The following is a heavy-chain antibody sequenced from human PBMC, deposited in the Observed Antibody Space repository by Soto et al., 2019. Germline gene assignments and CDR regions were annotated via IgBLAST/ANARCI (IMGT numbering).Heavy chain of an antibody. D-gene: IGHD4-17*01. Sequence: SETLSLTCGVSSGSISPRMWWGWLRQPPGKGLEWIGEIYHSGNINYNPSLMSRATMSEDKFNKEASLRLSSVTAADTAVYYCVLVDDYGDYEDAFEIWGQGTLVTVSS. CDR2: IYHSGNI. CDR1: SGSISPRMW. J-gene: IGHJ3*02. V-gene: IGHV4-4*02. CDR3: VLVDDYGDYEDAFEI.